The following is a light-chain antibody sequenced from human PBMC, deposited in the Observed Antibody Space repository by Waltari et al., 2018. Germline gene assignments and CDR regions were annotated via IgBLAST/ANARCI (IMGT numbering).Light chain of an antibody. J-gene: IGLJ2*01. CDR1: SSDVGAYNY. CDR3: SSYISSSTLEL. V-gene: IGLV2-14*03. CDR2: DVS. Sequence: QSALTQPASVSGSPGQSITISCTGTSSDVGAYNYVSWYQQHPGKAPKLLIYDVSNRPSGVSNRFSCSKSGNTASLTISGLQAEDEADYYCSSYISSSTLELFGGGTSLTVL.